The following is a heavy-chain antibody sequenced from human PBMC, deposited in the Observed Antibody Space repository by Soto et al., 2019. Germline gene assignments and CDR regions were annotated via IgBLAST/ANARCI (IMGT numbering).Heavy chain of an antibody. CDR1: GYSFANYW. CDR2: IYPGDSNT. CDR3: GRHLQPCTASTCYGMDV. Sequence: GESLKISCEGSGYSFANYWIGWVRQMPGKGLEWMGIIYPGDSNTRYSPSFQGQVTISADKSVSTAYLQWNSLKASDSAMYYCGRHLQPCTASTCYGMDVWGQGTTVTVSS. V-gene: IGHV5-51*01. J-gene: IGHJ6*02.